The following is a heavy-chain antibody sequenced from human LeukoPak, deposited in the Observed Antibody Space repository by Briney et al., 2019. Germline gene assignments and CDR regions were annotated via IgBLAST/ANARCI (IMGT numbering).Heavy chain of an antibody. J-gene: IGHJ4*02. CDR1: GYTFTGYY. CDR3: ARGSEMATITGVDY. V-gene: IGHV1-2*02. Sequence: GASVKVSRKASGYTFTGYYMHWVRQAPGQGLEWMGWINPNSGGTNYAQKFQGRVTMTRDTSISTAYMELSRLRSDDTAVYYCARGSEMATITGVDYWGQGTLVNVSS. CDR2: INPNSGGT. D-gene: IGHD5-24*01.